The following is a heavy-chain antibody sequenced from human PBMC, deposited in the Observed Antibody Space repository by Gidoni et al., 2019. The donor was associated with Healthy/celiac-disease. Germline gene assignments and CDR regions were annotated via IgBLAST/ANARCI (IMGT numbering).Heavy chain of an antibody. CDR1: GGSFIGYY. J-gene: IGHJ4*02. CDR2: INHRGST. CDR3: ARGPDYYDSSGYFTWYDY. D-gene: IGHD3-22*01. V-gene: IGHV4-34*01. Sequence: QVQLQQWGAGLLKPSETLSLTCAVYGGSFIGYYWSWIRQPPGKGLEWIGEINHRGSTNYNPSLKSRVTISVDTSKNQFSLKLSSVTAADTAVYYCARGPDYYDSSGYFTWYDYWGQGTLVTVSS.